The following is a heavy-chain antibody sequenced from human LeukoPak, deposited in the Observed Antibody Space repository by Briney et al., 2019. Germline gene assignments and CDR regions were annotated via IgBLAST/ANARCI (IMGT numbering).Heavy chain of an antibody. Sequence: PSETLSLTCTVPGGSFRRYYWSSIRQSPREGLEWIGYIHYSGSTIYSPSIKSRVTISVDTSKNRFSLKLSPVAAADTAVYYCARANSYGYSVFDYWGQGTLVTVSS. CDR3: ARANSYGYSVFDY. CDR1: GGSFRRYY. CDR2: IHYSGST. J-gene: IGHJ4*02. V-gene: IGHV4-59*01. D-gene: IGHD5-18*01.